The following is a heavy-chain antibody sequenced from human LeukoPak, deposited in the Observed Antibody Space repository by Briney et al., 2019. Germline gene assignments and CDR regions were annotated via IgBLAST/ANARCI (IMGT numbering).Heavy chain of an antibody. J-gene: IGHJ4*02. D-gene: IGHD3-10*01. Sequence: GGSLRLSCAASGSTLSSYGTHWVSQAPGKWLEWVAFIRYDGSNKYYADSVKGRFTISRDNSENTLWLQMTSLRAEDTAVYYCAKAPVRGVIRHLDYWGQGTLVTVSS. V-gene: IGHV3-30*02. CDR2: IRYDGSNK. CDR3: AKAPVRGVIRHLDY. CDR1: GSTLSSYG.